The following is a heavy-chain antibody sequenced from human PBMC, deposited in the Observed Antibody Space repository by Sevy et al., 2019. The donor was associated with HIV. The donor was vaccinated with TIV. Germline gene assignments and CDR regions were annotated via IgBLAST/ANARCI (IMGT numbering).Heavy chain of an antibody. J-gene: IGHJ6*02. CDR2: MNPNSGNT. D-gene: IGHD2-2*01. V-gene: IGHV1-8*01. Sequence: ASVKVSCKASGYTFTTYDINWVRQATGQGLEWMGWMNPNSGNTASAQKFQGRVTMTRDISIGTAYLELTGLRSEDSAVFYCARDVGDCNSTSCYSQGMDVWGQGTTVTVSS. CDR3: ARDVGDCNSTSCYSQGMDV. CDR1: GYTFTTYD.